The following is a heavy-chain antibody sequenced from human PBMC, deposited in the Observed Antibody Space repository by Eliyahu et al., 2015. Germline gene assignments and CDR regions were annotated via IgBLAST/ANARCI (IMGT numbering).Heavy chain of an antibody. Sequence: EVQLVESGGGLVKPGGSLRLSXAASGFSFXXYNMNWVRQAPGKGLEWVSSISSTSTYIYYADSVKGRFTISRDNAKNSLYLQLNSLRAEDTAVYYCARGRNYYDFWSGYFDYWGQGTLVTVSS. CDR2: ISSTSTYI. CDR3: ARGRNYYDFWSGYFDY. V-gene: IGHV3-21*01. J-gene: IGHJ4*02. CDR1: GFSFXXYN. D-gene: IGHD3-3*01.